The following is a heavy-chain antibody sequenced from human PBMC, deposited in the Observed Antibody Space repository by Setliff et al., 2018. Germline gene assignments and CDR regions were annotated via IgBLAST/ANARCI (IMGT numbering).Heavy chain of an antibody. CDR3: ARVLVLGDNWFDP. J-gene: IGHJ5*02. V-gene: IGHV4-59*08. Sequence: ETLSLTCTVSGGSISSYYWSWIRQPPGKGLGWIVYIYYSGSADYNPALKSRVPISVDTSKNQFSLTLNTVTAADTAVYLCARVLVLGDNWFDPWGQGTLVTVSS. D-gene: IGHD3-10*01. CDR1: GGSISSYY. CDR2: IYYSGSA.